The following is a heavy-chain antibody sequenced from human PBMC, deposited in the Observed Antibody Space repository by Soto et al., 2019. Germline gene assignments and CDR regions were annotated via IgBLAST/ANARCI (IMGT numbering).Heavy chain of an antibody. CDR3: ARGIWTMTRGAYYFDN. CDR2: INAGNGHT. J-gene: IGHJ4*02. V-gene: IGHV1-3*01. D-gene: IGHD3-10*01. CDR1: GYTFTSYA. Sequence: GASVKVSCKASGYTFTSYAMHWVRQAPGQRLEWMGWINAGNGHTKYSQNFQGRVTITRDTSASTAYMELSSLMSEDAAVYYCARGIWTMTRGAYYFDNWGQGTLVNVSS.